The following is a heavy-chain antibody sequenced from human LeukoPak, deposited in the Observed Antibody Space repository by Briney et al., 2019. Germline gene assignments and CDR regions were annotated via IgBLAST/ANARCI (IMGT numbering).Heavy chain of an antibody. J-gene: IGHJ4*02. V-gene: IGHV3-53*01. CDR1: GFTVSSNY. Sequence: GGSLRLSCAASGFTVSSNYMSWVRQAPGKGLEWVSVIYSGGSTYYADSVKGRFTISRDNSKNTLYLQMNSLRAEDTAVYYCARSSSWFGELLEYYFDYWGQGTLVTVSS. D-gene: IGHD3-10*01. CDR2: IYSGGST. CDR3: ARSSSWFGELLEYYFDY.